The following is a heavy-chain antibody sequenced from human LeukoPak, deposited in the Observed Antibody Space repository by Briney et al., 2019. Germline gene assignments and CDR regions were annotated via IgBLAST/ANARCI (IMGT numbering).Heavy chain of an antibody. CDR2: INHSGST. D-gene: IGHD6-13*01. CDR3: AREGVAAAGTVYYYGMDV. J-gene: IGHJ6*02. Sequence: SETLSLTCAVYGGSFSGYYWSWIRQPPGKGLEWIGEINHSGSTNYNPSLKSRVTISVDTSKNQFSLKLSSVTAADTAVYYCAREGVAAAGTVYYYGMDVWGQGTTVTVSS. CDR1: GGSFSGYY. V-gene: IGHV4-34*01.